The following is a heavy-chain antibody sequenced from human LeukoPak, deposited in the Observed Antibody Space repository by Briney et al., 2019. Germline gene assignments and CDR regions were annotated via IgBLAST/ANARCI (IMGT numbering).Heavy chain of an antibody. J-gene: IGHJ4*02. CDR1: GVSVSSGSYY. Sequence: SETLSLTCTVSGVSVSSGSYYWSWIRQPPGKGLEWIGYIYYTGGTNYNPSLKSRVTILVDTSKNQFSLKLNSVTAADTAVYYCARDWTGGDYGLDYWGQGTLVTVSS. CDR2: IYYTGGT. V-gene: IGHV4-61*01. CDR3: ARDWTGGDYGLDY. D-gene: IGHD4-17*01.